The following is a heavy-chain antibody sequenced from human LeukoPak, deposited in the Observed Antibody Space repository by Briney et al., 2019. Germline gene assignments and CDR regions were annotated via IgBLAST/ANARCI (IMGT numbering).Heavy chain of an antibody. V-gene: IGHV4-31*03. CDR1: GGSISSGGYY. D-gene: IGHD5-12*01. CDR2: VYFSGIT. CDR3: ARDGVRYSGYGAFDY. Sequence: PSETLSLTCTVSGGSISSGGYYWSWIRQHPGKGLEWIGYVYFSGITYYNPSLKSRVTISLDRSKNQFYLEVNSVTAAGTAVYFCARDGVRYSGYGAFDYWGQGAPVTVSS. J-gene: IGHJ4*02.